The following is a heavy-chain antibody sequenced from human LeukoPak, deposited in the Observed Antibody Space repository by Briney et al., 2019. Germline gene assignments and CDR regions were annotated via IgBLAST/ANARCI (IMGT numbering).Heavy chain of an antibody. D-gene: IGHD4-23*01. CDR2: IYHSGST. J-gene: IGHJ4*02. CDR1: GYSISSGYY. V-gene: IGHV4-38-2*02. CDR3: ARGLRTTVGFDY. Sequence: SETLSLTCTVSGYSISSGYYWGWIRPPPGKGLEWIGSIYHSGSTNYNPSLKSRVTISVDTSKNQFSLKLSSVTAAVTAVYYCARGLRTTVGFDYWGQGTLVTVSS.